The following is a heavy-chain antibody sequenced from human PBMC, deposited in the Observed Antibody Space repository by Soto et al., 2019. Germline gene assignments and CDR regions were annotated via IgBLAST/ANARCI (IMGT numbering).Heavy chain of an antibody. CDR1: GFTFDDYA. CDR3: AKDQAKYYDILTGYSPRGYYYYYMDV. Sequence: GGSLRLSCAASGFTFDDYAMHWVRQAPGKGLEWVSGISWNSGSIGYADSVKGRFTISRDNAKNSLYLQMNSLRAEDTALYYCAKDQAKYYDILTGYSPRGYYYYYMDVWGKGTTVTVSS. V-gene: IGHV3-9*01. D-gene: IGHD3-9*01. CDR2: ISWNSGSI. J-gene: IGHJ6*03.